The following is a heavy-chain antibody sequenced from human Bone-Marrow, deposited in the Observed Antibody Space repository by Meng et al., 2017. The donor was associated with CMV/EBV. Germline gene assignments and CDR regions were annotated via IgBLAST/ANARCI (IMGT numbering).Heavy chain of an antibody. CDR1: GFPFSSYA. CDR3: ARVKPTAIIHDAFEI. J-gene: IGHJ3*02. V-gene: IGHV3-30*04. D-gene: IGHD2-21*02. CDR2: ISYDGSNK. Sequence: GESLKISCAASGFPFSSYAMHWVRQAPGKGLEWVAVISYDGSNKYYAHSVKGRFTISRDKSKNTLYLQMNSLRAEDTAVYYCARVKPTAIIHDAFEIWGQGTMVTVSS.